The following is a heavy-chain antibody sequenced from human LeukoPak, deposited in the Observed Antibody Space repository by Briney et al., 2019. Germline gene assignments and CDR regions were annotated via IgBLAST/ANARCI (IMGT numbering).Heavy chain of an antibody. Sequence: GGSLRLSCAASGFTFSSSAMGWVRQAPGKGLEWVSIMSGSGVSTYYADSVKGRFTISRDSSKNTLYLQMDSLRAEDTAVYFCAQGSGRIQLLSPIDYWGQGTRVTVSS. V-gene: IGHV3-23*01. CDR1: GFTFSSSA. D-gene: IGHD5-18*01. CDR3: AQGSGRIQLLSPIDY. J-gene: IGHJ4*02. CDR2: MSGSGVST.